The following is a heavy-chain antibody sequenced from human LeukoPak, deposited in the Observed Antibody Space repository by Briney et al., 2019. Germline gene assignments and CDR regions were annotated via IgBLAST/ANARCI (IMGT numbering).Heavy chain of an antibody. Sequence: SETLSLTCTVSGGSISSYYWSWIRQPPGKGLEWIGYIYYSGSTNYNPSLKSRVTISVDTSKNQFSLKLRSVTAADTAVYYCARRVAVAGYSYLDLWGRGTLVTVSS. D-gene: IGHD6-19*01. CDR1: GGSISSYY. J-gene: IGHJ2*01. V-gene: IGHV4-59*08. CDR2: IYYSGST. CDR3: ARRVAVAGYSYLDL.